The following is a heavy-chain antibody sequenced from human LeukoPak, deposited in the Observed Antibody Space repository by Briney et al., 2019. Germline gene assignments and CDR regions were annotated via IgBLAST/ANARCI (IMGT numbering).Heavy chain of an antibody. CDR2: IYHSGST. J-gene: IGHJ6*03. CDR3: ARDGGGEGYNSYYYYYMDV. Sequence: SETLSLTCTVSNYSISKTYHWGWIRQPPGKGLEWIGSIYHSGSTYYNPSLKSRVTISVDTSKNQFSLKLRSVTAADTAVYYCARDGGGEGYNSYYYYYMDVWGKGTTVTISS. CDR1: NYSISKTYH. D-gene: IGHD5-24*01. V-gene: IGHV4-38-2*02.